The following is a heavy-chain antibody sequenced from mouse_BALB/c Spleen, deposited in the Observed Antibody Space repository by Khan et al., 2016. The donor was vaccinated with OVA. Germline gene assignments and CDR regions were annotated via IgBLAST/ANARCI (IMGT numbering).Heavy chain of an antibody. D-gene: IGHD1-1*02. CDR3: ARAGYGGFAY. J-gene: IGHJ3*01. V-gene: IGHV5-4*02. CDR1: GFAFSDYY. Sequence: EVQLVESGGGLVKPGGSLKLSCAASGFAFSDYYMYWVRQTPEKRLEWVATISDGGSYTYYPDSVKGRFTIYRDNAKNNLYLQMSSLKSEDTAMYYCARAGYGGFAYWGQGTLVTVSA. CDR2: ISDGGSYT.